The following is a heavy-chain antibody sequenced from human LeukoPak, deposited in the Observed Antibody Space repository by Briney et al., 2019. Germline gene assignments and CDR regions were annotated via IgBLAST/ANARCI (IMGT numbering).Heavy chain of an antibody. CDR1: GFTFSSYN. V-gene: IGHV3-21*01. CDR2: INSSSSYI. CDR3: ARDRDFDWLSNLDAFDI. Sequence: GGSLRLSCAASGFTFSSYNMNWVRQAPGKGLEWVSSINSSSSYIYYADSVKGRFTISRDNAKNSLCLQMNSLRAEDTAVYYCARDRDFDWLSNLDAFDIWGQGTMVTVSS. D-gene: IGHD3-9*01. J-gene: IGHJ3*02.